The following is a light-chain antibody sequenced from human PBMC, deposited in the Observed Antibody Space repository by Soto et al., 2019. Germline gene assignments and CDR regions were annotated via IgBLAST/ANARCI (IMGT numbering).Light chain of an antibody. V-gene: IGKV1-5*03. CDR3: QQYYTLPLT. CDR2: WAS. J-gene: IGKJ4*01. Sequence: DIQMTQSPSTLSASVGDRVTITCRASQSISSWLGWYQQKPGQPPKLLLSWASARESGVPERFTGSGSGTLFTLSINSLQAEDVAVYYCQQYYTLPLTFGGGTKVDIK. CDR1: QSISSW.